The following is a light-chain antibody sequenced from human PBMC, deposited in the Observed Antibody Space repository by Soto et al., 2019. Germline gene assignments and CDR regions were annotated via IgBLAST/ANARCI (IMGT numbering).Light chain of an antibody. CDR2: LGS. Sequence: DIVMTQSPPSLPVTPGEPASISCRSSQSLLHKNGYNYLEWYLQKPGQSPQLLIYLGSNRASGVPDRFSGSGSGTDFTLKIRRVEAEDVGVYYCMQALQTPITFGQGTRLEIK. CDR3: MQALQTPIT. J-gene: IGKJ5*01. CDR1: QSLLHKNGYNY. V-gene: IGKV2-28*01.